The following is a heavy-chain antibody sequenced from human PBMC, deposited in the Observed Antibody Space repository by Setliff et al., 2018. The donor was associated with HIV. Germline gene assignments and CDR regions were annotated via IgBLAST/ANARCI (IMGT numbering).Heavy chain of an antibody. CDR2: INANSGSP. Sequence: ASVKVSCKTSGYNFENYAINWVRQAPGQGLEWMGWINANSGSPTYAQAFTGRFFFSVDTAVATAYPQINNLKPEDTAVYFCARGLYGDYGGDLNWLDPWGHGTRVTVSS. J-gene: IGHJ5*02. CDR1: GYNFENYA. D-gene: IGHD4-17*01. CDR3: ARGLYGDYGGDLNWLDP. V-gene: IGHV7-4-1*02.